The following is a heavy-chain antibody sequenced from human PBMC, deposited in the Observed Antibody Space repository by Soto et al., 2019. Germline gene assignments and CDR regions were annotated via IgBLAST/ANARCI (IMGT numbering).Heavy chain of an antibody. CDR1: GGSVSSGSYY. Sequence: QVQLQESGPGLVKPSETLSLTCTVSGGSVSSGSYYWNWIRQPPGKGLEWIGYIYYGGSTNYNPSLKSRVTISVDTSKNQFSLKLSSVTAADTAVYSCARYIVATRMVPREGTSDAFDIWCQGTMVTVSS. J-gene: IGHJ3*02. D-gene: IGHD5-12*01. V-gene: IGHV4-61*01. CDR2: IYYGGST. CDR3: ARYIVATRMVPREGTSDAFDI.